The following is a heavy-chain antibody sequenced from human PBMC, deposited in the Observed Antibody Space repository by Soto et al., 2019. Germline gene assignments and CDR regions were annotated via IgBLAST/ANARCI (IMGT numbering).Heavy chain of an antibody. D-gene: IGHD3-22*01. CDR1: GGSISSGASS. CDR2: IFHSGST. CDR3: ARESRSSRYDGGVYSQYWYFDL. Sequence: PSETLSLTCDVSGGSISSGASSWSWIRQPPGKGLEWIGYIFHSGSTYYNPSLKSRVTISADGSKNHFSLKLDSVTAADTAVYFCARESRSSRYDGGVYSQYWYFDLWGRGTLVTVSS. V-gene: IGHV4-30-2*01. J-gene: IGHJ2*01.